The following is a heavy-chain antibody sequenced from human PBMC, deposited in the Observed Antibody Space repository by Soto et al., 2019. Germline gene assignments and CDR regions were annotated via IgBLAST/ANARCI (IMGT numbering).Heavy chain of an antibody. CDR2: IYYSGST. V-gene: IGHV4-30-4*01. Sequence: SETLSLTCTVSGGSISSGDYYWSWIRQPPGKGLEWIGYIYYSGSTYYNPSLKSRVTISVDTSKNQFSLKLSSVTAADTAVYYCARNIAARWGTYYYYYYGMDVWGQGTTVTVSS. J-gene: IGHJ6*02. D-gene: IGHD6-6*01. CDR1: GGSISSGDYY. CDR3: ARNIAARWGTYYYYYYGMDV.